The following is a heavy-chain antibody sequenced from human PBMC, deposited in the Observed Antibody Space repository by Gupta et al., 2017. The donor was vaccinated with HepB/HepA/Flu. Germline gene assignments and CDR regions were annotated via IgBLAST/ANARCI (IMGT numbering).Heavy chain of an antibody. D-gene: IGHD2-15*01. V-gene: IGHV4-34*01. CDR1: GGSFSGYY. J-gene: IGHJ4*02. CDR3: ARGNCSGGSCYPRALDY. CDR2: INHSGST. Sequence: QVQLQQWGAGLLKPSETLSLTCAVYGGSFSGYYWSWIRQPPGKGLEWIGEINHSGSTNYNPSRKSRVTISVDTSKNQFSLKLSSVTAEETAVYYCARGNCSGGSCYPRALDYWGQGTLVTVSS.